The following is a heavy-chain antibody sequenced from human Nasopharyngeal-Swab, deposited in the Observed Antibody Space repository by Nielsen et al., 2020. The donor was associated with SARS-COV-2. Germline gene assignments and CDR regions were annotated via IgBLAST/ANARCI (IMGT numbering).Heavy chain of an antibody. J-gene: IGHJ4*02. CDR1: GFTFSSYA. CDR2: IYSGGSST. CDR3: AREDTAMVVDY. D-gene: IGHD5-18*01. V-gene: IGHV3-23*03. Sequence: GESLKISCAASGFTFSSYAMSWVRQAPGKGLEWVSVIYSGGSSTYYADSVKGRFTISRDNSKNTLYLQMNSLRAEDTAVYYCAREDTAMVVDYWGQGTLVTVSS.